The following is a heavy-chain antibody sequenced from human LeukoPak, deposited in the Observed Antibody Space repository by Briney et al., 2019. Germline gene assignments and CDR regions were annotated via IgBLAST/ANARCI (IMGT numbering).Heavy chain of an antibody. CDR2: IDPSDSYT. D-gene: IGHD4-17*01. V-gene: IGHV5-10-1*01. CDR1: GYSFTSYW. J-gene: IGHJ6*02. CDR3: ARLTVTNKYYYYYGMDV. Sequence: GESLRISCKGSGYSFTSYWINWVRQMPGKGLEWMGRIDPSDSYTNYSPSFQGHVTISADKSISTAYLQWSSLKASDTAMYYCARLTVTNKYYYYYGMDVWGQGTTVTVSS.